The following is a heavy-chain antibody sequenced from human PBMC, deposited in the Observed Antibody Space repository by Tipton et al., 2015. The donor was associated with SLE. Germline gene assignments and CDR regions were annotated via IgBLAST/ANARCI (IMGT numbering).Heavy chain of an antibody. CDR1: GYTFTSYG. J-gene: IGHJ4*02. CDR3: AKGDETPMTPFDF. D-gene: IGHD4-17*01. CDR2: MNPNSGNT. Sequence: QLVQSGAEVKKPGASVKVSCKASGYTFTSYGISWVRQAPGQGLEWMGWMNPNSGNTGYAQKLQGRVTMTRNTSTSTAYMELRSLRSDDTAVYYCAKGDETPMTPFDFWGQGTLVTVSS. V-gene: IGHV1-8*02.